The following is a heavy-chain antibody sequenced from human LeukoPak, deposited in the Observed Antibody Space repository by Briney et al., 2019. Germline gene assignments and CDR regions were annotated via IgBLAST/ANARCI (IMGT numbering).Heavy chain of an antibody. D-gene: IGHD3-3*01. CDR3: ARPTIFGVVIQSPFDY. J-gene: IGHJ4*02. CDR1: GFTFSSYA. CDR2: ISYDGSNK. Sequence: PGRSLRFSCAASGFTFSSYAMHWVRQAPGKGLEWVAVISYDGSNKYYADSVMGRFTISRDNSKNTLYLQMNSLRAEDTAVYYCARPTIFGVVIQSPFDYWGQGTLVTVSS. V-gene: IGHV3-30-3*01.